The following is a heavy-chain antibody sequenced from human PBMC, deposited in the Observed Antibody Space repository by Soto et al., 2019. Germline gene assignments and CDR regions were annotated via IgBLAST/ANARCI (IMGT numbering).Heavy chain of an antibody. Sequence: GASVKVSCKASVYTFTGYYIHWVRQAPGQGREGMGWIHPNLGGTDHAQKFQGRVTLTRDTYVNTAYMELSNLTSDATAIYYCARWRKYFWTGSPMDAYGMDVWGQGTTVTVSS. D-gene: IGHD3-3*01. V-gene: IGHV1-2*02. CDR1: VYTFTGYY. J-gene: IGHJ6*02. CDR2: IHPNLGGT. CDR3: ARWRKYFWTGSPMDAYGMDV.